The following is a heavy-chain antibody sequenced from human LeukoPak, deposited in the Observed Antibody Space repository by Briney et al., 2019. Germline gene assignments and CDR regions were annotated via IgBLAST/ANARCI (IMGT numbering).Heavy chain of an antibody. V-gene: IGHV5-51*01. J-gene: IGHJ5*02. CDR2: IYPGDSDT. CDR3: ARGGSRYCSSTSCPNWFDP. Sequence: GESLKISCKGSGYSFTSYWIGWVRQMPGKGLEWMGIIYPGDSDTRYSPSFQGQVTISADKSISTAYLQWSSLKAPDTAMYYCARGGSRYCSSTSCPNWFDPWGQGTLVTVSS. D-gene: IGHD2-2*01. CDR1: GYSFTSYW.